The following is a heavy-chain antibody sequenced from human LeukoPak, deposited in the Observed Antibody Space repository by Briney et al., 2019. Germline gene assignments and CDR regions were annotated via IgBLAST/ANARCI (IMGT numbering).Heavy chain of an antibody. V-gene: IGHV4-61*01. CDR3: ARGGTVTRPFDI. J-gene: IGHJ3*02. CDR1: GGSVSSDSYY. CDR2: VYYSGRT. Sequence: SETLSLTCTVSGGSVSSDSYYWTWIRQPPGKGLEWIGYVYYSGRTNYNPTLKSRVTISVDTSKNQFSLKLSSVTAADTAVYYCARGGTVTRPFDIWGQGTMVTVSS. D-gene: IGHD4-17*01.